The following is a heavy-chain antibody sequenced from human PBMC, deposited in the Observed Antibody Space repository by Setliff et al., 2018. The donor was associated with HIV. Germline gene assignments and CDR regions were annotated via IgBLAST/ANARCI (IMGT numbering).Heavy chain of an antibody. CDR2: ISGSSSPI. V-gene: IGHV3-48*04. Sequence: GSLRLSCAASGFAFSTYAMSWVRQAPGKGLEWVSYISGSSSPIHYADSVKGRFTISRDNAKNSLYLQMNSLRAEDTAVYYCAKSQVRYSSGWFFFDYWGQGTLVTVSS. CDR3: AKSQVRYSSGWFFFDY. CDR1: GFAFSTYA. D-gene: IGHD6-19*01. J-gene: IGHJ4*02.